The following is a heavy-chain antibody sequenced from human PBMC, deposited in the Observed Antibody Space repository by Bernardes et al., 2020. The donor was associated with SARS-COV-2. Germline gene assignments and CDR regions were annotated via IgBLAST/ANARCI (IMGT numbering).Heavy chain of an antibody. J-gene: IGHJ4*02. CDR2: IKTDGNT. V-gene: IGHV3-74*01. CDR1: GFDFSNSW. CDR3: VRFGDPSG. D-gene: IGHD6-19*01. Sequence: GGSLRLSCAASGFDFSNSWMHWVRQPPGKGLVWVSRIKTDGNTDYDDSVKGRFTVSRDNTRNTLCLQVNSLRVEDTAVYYCVRFGDPSGWGQGTLVTVSS.